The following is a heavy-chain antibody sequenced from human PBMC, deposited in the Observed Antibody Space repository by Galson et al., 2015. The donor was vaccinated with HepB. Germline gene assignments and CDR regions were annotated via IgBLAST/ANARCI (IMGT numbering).Heavy chain of an antibody. V-gene: IGHV3-11*01. J-gene: IGHJ4*02. CDR3: ATRSTSCYCSDY. CDR2: IISRGSTI. Sequence: SLVLSCPAAGLTVSVYYMGWARQAPGEGLGWVGYIISRGSTIYYAESVKGRFTISRDNAKNSLYLQMNSLIAEDTAVYYCATRSTSCYCSDYWGQGSLVTVSS. CDR1: GLTVSVYY. D-gene: IGHD2-2*01.